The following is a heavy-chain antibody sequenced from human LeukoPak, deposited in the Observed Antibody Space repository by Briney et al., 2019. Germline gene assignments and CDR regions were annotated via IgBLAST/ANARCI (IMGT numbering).Heavy chain of an antibody. CDR1: GFTFSSYS. Sequence: GGSLRLSCAASGFTFSSYSMNWVRQAPGKGLEGVSSISSRSSYIYYADPVKGRFTISRDNAKNSLYLQMNSLRADDTAVYYCARESSPGYSYGYPLAYWGQGTLVTVSS. CDR2: ISSRSSYI. D-gene: IGHD5-18*01. CDR3: ARESSPGYSYGYPLAY. V-gene: IGHV3-21*01. J-gene: IGHJ4*02.